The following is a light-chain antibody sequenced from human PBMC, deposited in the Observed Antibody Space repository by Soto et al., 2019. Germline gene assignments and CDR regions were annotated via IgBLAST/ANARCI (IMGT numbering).Light chain of an antibody. CDR1: QTGLRSSNNKNH. CDR2: WAS. CDR3: QHFYTVPVT. Sequence: DIVMTQSPDSLAVSLGERATINFKSSQTGLRSSNNKNHLAWYQQKPGQPPKLLISWASTRESGVPDRFSGSGSGTDFTLTISSLQAEDVAVYYCQHFYTVPVTFGQGTRLEIK. V-gene: IGKV4-1*01. J-gene: IGKJ5*01.